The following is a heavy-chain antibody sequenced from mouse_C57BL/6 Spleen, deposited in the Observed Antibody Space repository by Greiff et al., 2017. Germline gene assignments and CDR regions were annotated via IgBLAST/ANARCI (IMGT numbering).Heavy chain of an antibody. J-gene: IGHJ2*01. CDR3: ANYYGSRISFDD. V-gene: IGHV1-50*01. CDR1: GYTFTSYW. D-gene: IGHD1-1*01. CDR2: IDPSDSYT. Sequence: QVQLQQPGAELVKPGASVKLSCTASGYTFTSYWMQWVKQRPGQGLEWIGEIDPSDSYTNYNQKFKGKATLTVDTSSSTAYMQLSSLTSEDTAVYYCANYYGSRISFDDWGQGTTLTVSS.